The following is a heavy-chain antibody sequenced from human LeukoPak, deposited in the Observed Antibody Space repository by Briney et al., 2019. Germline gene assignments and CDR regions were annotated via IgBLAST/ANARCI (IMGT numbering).Heavy chain of an antibody. V-gene: IGHV1-69*04. CDR3: ARGYDSSGYHY. CDR2: INPILGIA. Sequence: SVKVSCKASGGTFSSYAISWVRQAPGQGLEWMGRINPILGIANYAQKFQGRVTITADKSTSTAYMELSSLRSEDTAVYYCARGYDSSGYHYWGQGTLVTVSS. J-gene: IGHJ4*02. D-gene: IGHD3-22*01. CDR1: GGTFSSYA.